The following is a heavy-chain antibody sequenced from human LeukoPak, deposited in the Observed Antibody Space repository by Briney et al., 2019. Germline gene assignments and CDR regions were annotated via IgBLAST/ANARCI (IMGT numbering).Heavy chain of an antibody. CDR1: GGSFSSGDYY. D-gene: IGHD4-23*01. CDR3: ARVYDYGGNSPYYYGMDV. CDR2: IYYSGST. J-gene: IGHJ6*02. Sequence: PSETLSLTCTVSGGSFSSGDYYWSWIRQPPGKGLEWIGYIYYSGSTYYNPSLKSRVTISVDTSKNQFSLKLSSVTAADTAVYYCARVYDYGGNSPYYYGMDVWGQGTTVTVSS. V-gene: IGHV4-30-4*01.